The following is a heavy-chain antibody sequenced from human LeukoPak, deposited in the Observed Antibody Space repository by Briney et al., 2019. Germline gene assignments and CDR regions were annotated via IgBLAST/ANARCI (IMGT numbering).Heavy chain of an antibody. CDR1: GLTFRNYW. V-gene: IGHV3-7*01. CDR2: ISEDGSNK. J-gene: IGHJ4*02. Sequence: GGSLRLSCAASGLTFRNYWMSWIRQAPGKGLEWAAHISEDGSNKYCVYSVKGRFTISRDNAKNSLYLQINSLGVEDTAVYYCVSWSGKYYVTSEIPANSWGQGTLVTVSS. CDR3: VSWSGKYYVTSEIPANS. D-gene: IGHD3-10*02.